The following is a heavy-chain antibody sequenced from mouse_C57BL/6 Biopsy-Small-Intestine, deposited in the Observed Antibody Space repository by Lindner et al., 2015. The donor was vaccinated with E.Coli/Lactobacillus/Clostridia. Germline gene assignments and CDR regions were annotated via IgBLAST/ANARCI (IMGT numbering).Heavy chain of an antibody. D-gene: IGHD1-1*02. V-gene: IGHV5-17*01. CDR1: GFTFSDYG. CDR2: ISSGSSTI. CDR3: ARGNYGGDYFDY. Sequence: VQLQESGGGLVKPGGSLKLSCAASGFTFSDYGMHWVRQAPEKGLEWVAYISSGSSTIYYADIVKGRFTISRDNAKRTLFLQMTSLRSEDTAMYYCARGNYGGDYFDYWGQGTTLTVSS. J-gene: IGHJ2*01.